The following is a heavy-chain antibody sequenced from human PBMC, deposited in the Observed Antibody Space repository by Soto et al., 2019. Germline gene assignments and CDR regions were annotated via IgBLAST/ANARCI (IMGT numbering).Heavy chain of an antibody. V-gene: IGHV3-74*01. CDR1: GFTFSSYW. CDR2: INSDGSST. D-gene: IGHD3-22*01. Sequence: PGGSLRLSCAASGFTFSSYWMHWVRQAPGKGLVWVSRINSDGSSTSYADSVKGRFTISRDNAKNTLYLQMNSLRAEDTAVYYCARVPYYYDSSGYNGLLYWGQGTLVTVSS. J-gene: IGHJ4*02. CDR3: ARVPYYYDSSGYNGLLY.